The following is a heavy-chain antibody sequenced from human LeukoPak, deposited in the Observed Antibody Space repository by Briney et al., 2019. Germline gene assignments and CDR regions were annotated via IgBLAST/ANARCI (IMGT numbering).Heavy chain of an antibody. CDR2: IYSGGST. Sequence: GGSLRLSCAASGFTVSSNYMSWVRQAPGKGLEWVSVIYSGGSTYYADSVKGRFTISRDNSKNTLYLQMNSLRAGDTAVYYCARALNVGGAHDAFDIWGQWTMVTVSS. J-gene: IGHJ3*02. CDR1: GFTVSSNY. CDR3: ARALNVGGAHDAFDI. D-gene: IGHD2-21*01. V-gene: IGHV3-66*01.